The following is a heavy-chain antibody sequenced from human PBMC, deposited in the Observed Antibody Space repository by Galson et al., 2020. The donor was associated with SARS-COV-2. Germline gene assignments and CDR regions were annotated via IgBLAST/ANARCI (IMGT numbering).Heavy chain of an antibody. CDR1: GASISTGIYY. D-gene: IGHD1-26*01. J-gene: IGHJ4*02. CDR3: ARYITVREVGSNYFDY. Sequence: SETLSLTCTVSGASISTGIYYWNWIRQHPGKGLEWIGGIHYSGSTSYNPSLRSLVTISADTSKNQFSLKVNSVTAADTAVYYCARYITVREVGSNYFDYWGQGILVTVSS. V-gene: IGHV4-31*01. CDR2: IHYSGST.